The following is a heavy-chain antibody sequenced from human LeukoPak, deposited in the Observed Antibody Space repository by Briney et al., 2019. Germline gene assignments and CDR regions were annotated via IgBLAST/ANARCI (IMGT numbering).Heavy chain of an antibody. CDR2: IYHSGST. CDR1: GDSVSSSAYY. Sequence: SETLSLTCTVSGDSVSSSAYYWGWIRQPPGKGLEWIGYIYHSGSTYYNPSLKSRVTISVDRSKNQFSLKLSSVTAADTAVYYCARAARGVRGVIARYMDVWGKGTTVTVSS. CDR3: ARAARGVRGVIARYMDV. D-gene: IGHD3-10*01. V-gene: IGHV4-30-2*01. J-gene: IGHJ6*03.